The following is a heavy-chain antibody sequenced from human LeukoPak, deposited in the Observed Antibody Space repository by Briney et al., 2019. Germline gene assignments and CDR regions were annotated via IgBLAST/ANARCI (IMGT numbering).Heavy chain of an antibody. Sequence: GGSLRLSCVASGFAFDDSDLSWVRQVPGKGLEWVCGLNWNGDKTGYADSVKGRFIISRDNAKNSLYLQLNSLRAEDTALYYCTRDAFGGVIAPYFHDWGQGTRVTVSS. CDR3: TRDAFGGVIAPYFHD. J-gene: IGHJ4*02. D-gene: IGHD3-16*02. V-gene: IGHV3-20*04. CDR1: GFAFDDSD. CDR2: LNWNGDKT.